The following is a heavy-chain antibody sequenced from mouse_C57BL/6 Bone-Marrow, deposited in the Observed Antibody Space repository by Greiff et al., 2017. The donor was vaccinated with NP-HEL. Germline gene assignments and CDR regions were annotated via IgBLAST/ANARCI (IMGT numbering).Heavy chain of an antibody. Sequence: EVQRVESGAELVRPGASVKLSCTASGFNIKDDYMHWVKQRPEQGLEWIGWIAPENGDTEYASKFQGKATITADTSSNTAYLQLSSLTSEENAVYYCTVYDDYPYWYFDVWGTGTTVTVSS. V-gene: IGHV14-4*01. D-gene: IGHD2-3*01. CDR3: TVYDDYPYWYFDV. CDR1: GFNIKDDY. CDR2: IAPENGDT. J-gene: IGHJ1*03.